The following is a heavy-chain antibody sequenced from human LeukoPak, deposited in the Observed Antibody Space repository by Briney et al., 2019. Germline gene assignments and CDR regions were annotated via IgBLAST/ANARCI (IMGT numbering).Heavy chain of an antibody. J-gene: IGHJ2*01. CDR1: GGSFSGYY. CDR3: ARGQGGYEDL. Sequence: SETLSLTCAVYGGSFSGYYWSWIRQPPGKGLEWIGEINHSGSTNYNPSLKSRVTISVDTSKNQFSPKLSSVTAADTAVYYCARGQGGYEDLWGRGTLVTVSS. V-gene: IGHV4-34*01. D-gene: IGHD5-12*01. CDR2: INHSGST.